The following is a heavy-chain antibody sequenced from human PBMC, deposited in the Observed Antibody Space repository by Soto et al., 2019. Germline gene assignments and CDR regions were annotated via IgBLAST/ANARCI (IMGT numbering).Heavy chain of an antibody. D-gene: IGHD3-3*01. V-gene: IGHV3-23*01. J-gene: IGHJ6*03. Sequence: EVQLLESGGGLVQPGGSLRLSCAGSGFTFSSYAMAWVRQAPGKGLEWVSVIIGSGGNTYSADSVKGRFTISRDNSKNTLYLRMHSLRAEDTAIYYSAKYTMTYYYYSCMDVWGKGTTVTVSS. CDR3: AKYTMTYYYYSCMDV. CDR1: GFTFSSYA. CDR2: IIGSGGNT.